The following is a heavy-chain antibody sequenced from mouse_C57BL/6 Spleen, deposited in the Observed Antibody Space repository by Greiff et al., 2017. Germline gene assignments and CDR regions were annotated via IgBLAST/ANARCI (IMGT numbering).Heavy chain of an antibody. CDR3: ARNYGSSYWYFDV. CDR2: IHPNSGST. Sequence: QVQLKQPGAELVKPGASVKLSCKASGYTFTSYWMHWVKQRPGQGLEWIGMIHPNSGSTNYNEKFKSKATLTVDKSSSTAYMQLSSLTSADSAVYYCARNYGSSYWYFDVWGTGTTVTVSS. CDR1: GYTFTSYW. D-gene: IGHD1-1*01. J-gene: IGHJ1*03. V-gene: IGHV1-64*01.